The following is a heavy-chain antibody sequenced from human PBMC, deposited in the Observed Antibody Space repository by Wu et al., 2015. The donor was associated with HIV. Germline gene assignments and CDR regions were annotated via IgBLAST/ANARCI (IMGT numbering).Heavy chain of an antibody. J-gene: IGHJ5*02. CDR1: GYDFNGFG. CDR2: ISDYNRNI. V-gene: IGHV1-18*01. Sequence: QVQLVQSGTEVKKFGASVKVSCQASGYDFNGFGIVWVRQAPGQGLEWMGWISDYNRNIHYGQKFRGRITLITDTVTSTAYLEMRSLRFDDTAVYYCARDESYYPVSGSYWATNNWFDPWGQGTSVTVSS. CDR3: ARDESYYPVSGSYWATNNWFDP. D-gene: IGHD3-10*01.